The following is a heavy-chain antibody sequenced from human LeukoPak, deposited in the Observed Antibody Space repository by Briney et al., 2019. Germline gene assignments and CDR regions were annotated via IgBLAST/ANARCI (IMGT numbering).Heavy chain of an antibody. CDR1: GGSFSGYY. J-gene: IGHJ3*02. CDR2: INHSGST. CDR3: ASSPRAFDI. V-gene: IGHV4-34*01. Sequence: SETLSLTCAVYGGSFSGYYWSWIRQPPGKGLEWIGEINHSGSTNYNPSLKSRVTISADTSKNQFSLKLSSVTAADTAVYYCASSPRAFDIWGQGTMVTVSS.